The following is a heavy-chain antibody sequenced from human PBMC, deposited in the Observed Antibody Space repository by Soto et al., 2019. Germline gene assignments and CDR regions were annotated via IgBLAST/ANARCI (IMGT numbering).Heavy chain of an antibody. CDR3: ARGSCSSTSCYTEYYFAL. CDR1: GGTFSGYA. D-gene: IGHD2-2*02. Sequence: QVQLVQSGAEVKKPGSSVKVSCKASGGTFSGYAISWVRQAPGQGLEWMGEIIPMFGTSNYAQKFQGRVTITADESTSTAYMELSSLRSEDTAVYYCARGSCSSTSCYTEYYFALWGQGTLVTVSS. V-gene: IGHV1-69*01. J-gene: IGHJ4*02. CDR2: IIPMFGTS.